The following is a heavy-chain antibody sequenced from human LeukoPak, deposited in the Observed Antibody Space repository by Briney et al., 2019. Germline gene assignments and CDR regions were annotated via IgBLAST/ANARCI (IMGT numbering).Heavy chain of an antibody. V-gene: IGHV5-51*01. CDR2: IYPGDSDT. CDR1: GHSFTSYW. D-gene: IGHD5-18*01. Sequence: GESLKISCKGSGHSFTSYWIGWVRQMPGKGLEWMGIIYPGDSDTRYSPSFQGQVTISADKSISTAYLQWSSLKASDTAMYYCARHNVDTAMVYGMDVWGQGTTVTVSS. CDR3: ARHNVDTAMVYGMDV. J-gene: IGHJ6*02.